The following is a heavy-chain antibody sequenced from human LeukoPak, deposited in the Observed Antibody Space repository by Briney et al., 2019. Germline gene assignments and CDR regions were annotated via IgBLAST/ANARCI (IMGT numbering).Heavy chain of an antibody. Sequence: ASVRVSCKTSGYTFTNYGVSWLRQAPGQGLEWMGWISAYNGDTKYLQSLQGRVTMTTDTSTSTVYMELRSLRSDDTAVYYCARDNPYYYVYWGQGTLVTVSS. V-gene: IGHV1-18*01. J-gene: IGHJ4*02. CDR2: ISAYNGDT. CDR1: GYTFTNYG. CDR3: ARDNPYYYVY. D-gene: IGHD3-16*01.